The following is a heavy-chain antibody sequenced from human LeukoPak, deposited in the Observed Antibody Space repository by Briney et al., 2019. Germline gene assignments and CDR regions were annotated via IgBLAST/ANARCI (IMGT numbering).Heavy chain of an antibody. Sequence: QAGGSLRLSCAASGFTVSSNYMTWVRQAPGKGLEWVSLIYSGGRTDYADSVKGRLTISRDNSKNTLYLQMNSLRAEDTAVYYCASRSYRDYYYYMDVWGKGTTVTISS. CDR2: IYSGGRT. CDR1: GFTVSSNY. J-gene: IGHJ6*03. V-gene: IGHV3-66*01. D-gene: IGHD1-26*01. CDR3: ASRSYRDYYYYMDV.